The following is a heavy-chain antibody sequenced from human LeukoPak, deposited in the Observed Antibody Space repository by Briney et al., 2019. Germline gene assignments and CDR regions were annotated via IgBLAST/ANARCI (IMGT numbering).Heavy chain of an antibody. D-gene: IGHD2-2*01. V-gene: IGHV4-61*02. CDR1: GGSISSGSYY. CDR2: IYTSGST. Sequence: SETLSLTCTVSGGSISSGSYYWSWIRQPAGKGLEWIGRIYTSGSTNYNPSLKSRVTISVDTSKNQFSLKLSSVTAADTAVYYCARGYCSSTSCYWDNWFDPWGEGTLVTVSS. CDR3: ARGYCSSTSCYWDNWFDP. J-gene: IGHJ5*02.